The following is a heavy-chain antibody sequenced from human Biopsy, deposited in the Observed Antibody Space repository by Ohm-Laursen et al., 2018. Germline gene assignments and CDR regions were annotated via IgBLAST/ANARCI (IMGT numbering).Heavy chain of an antibody. V-gene: IGHV1-69*06. D-gene: IGHD3-9*01. CDR1: GGTFSNYG. CDR2: NIPILGTG. CDR3: ATKLTGYFHH. Sequence: SSVKVSCKVPGGTFSNYGVNGVRQAPGQGLEWLGGNIPILGTGNYAQKFQDRVTVAADTSTSTATMELRSLRSDDTAVYYCATKLTGYFHHWGQGTLVIVSS. J-gene: IGHJ1*01.